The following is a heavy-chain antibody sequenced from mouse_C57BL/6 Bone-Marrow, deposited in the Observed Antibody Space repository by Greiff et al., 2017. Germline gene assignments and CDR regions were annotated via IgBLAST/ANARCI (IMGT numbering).Heavy chain of an antibody. CDR2: INPSNGGT. V-gene: IGHV1-53*01. J-gene: IGHJ4*01. Sequence: QVQLQQPGTELVKPGASVKLSCKASGYTFTSYWMHWVKQRPGQGLEWIGNINPSNGGTNYNEKFKSKATLTVDKSSSTAYMQLSSLTSEDSAVXYCARGRTYYGIYYAMDYWGQGTSVTVSS. D-gene: IGHD2-10*01. CDR1: GYTFTSYW. CDR3: ARGRTYYGIYYAMDY.